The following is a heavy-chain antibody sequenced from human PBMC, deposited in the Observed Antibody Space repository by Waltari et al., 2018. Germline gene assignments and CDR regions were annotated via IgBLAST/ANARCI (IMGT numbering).Heavy chain of an antibody. J-gene: IGHJ4*02. D-gene: IGHD3-10*01. CDR3: AKDYYYAPLYFDH. CDR2: ITGRGGGS. V-gene: IGHV3-23*01. CDR1: GFSLSNYA. Sequence: EVQLLESGGGLVKPGGSLRLSCLVSGFSLSNYAMSWFRQAPGKGLEWVSAITGRGGGSLYADSVKGRFTISRDLSKNTLYLQINSLRAEDTATYFCAKDYYYAPLYFDHWGQGTLLIVSS.